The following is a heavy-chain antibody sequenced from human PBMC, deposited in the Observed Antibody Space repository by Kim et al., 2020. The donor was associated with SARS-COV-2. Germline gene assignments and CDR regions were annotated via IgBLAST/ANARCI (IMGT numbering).Heavy chain of an antibody. V-gene: IGHV3-23*01. CDR3: ARAYSTYNWFDP. D-gene: IGHD3-16*01. Sequence: YDADSVKGRFTISRDNSKNTLFLQMNSLRAEDTAVYYCARAYSTYNWFDPWGQGTLVTVSS. J-gene: IGHJ5*02.